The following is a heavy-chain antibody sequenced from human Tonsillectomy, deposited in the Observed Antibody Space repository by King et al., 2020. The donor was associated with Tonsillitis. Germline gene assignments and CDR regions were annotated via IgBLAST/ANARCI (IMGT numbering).Heavy chain of an antibody. J-gene: IGHJ4*02. D-gene: IGHD1-26*01. CDR2: ISYDGSNK. CDR1: GFTFSSYA. Sequence: QVQLVESGGGVVQPGRSLRLSCAASGFTFSSYAMHWVRQAPGKGLEWVAVISYDGSNKYYADSVKGRFTISRDNSKNTLYLQMNSLRAEDTAVYFCARYVSGTFDYWGQGALVTVSS. CDR3: ARYVSGTFDY. V-gene: IGHV3-30-3*01.